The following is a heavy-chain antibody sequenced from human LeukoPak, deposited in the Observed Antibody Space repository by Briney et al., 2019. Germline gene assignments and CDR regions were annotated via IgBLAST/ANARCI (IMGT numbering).Heavy chain of an antibody. V-gene: IGHV3-48*03. CDR3: ARDYGSSGYDIMDV. Sequence: PGGSLRLSCAASGFTFSSYEMNWVRRAPGKGLEWVSYISSSGSTIYYADSVKGRFTISRDNAKNSLYLQMSSLRAEDTAVYYCARDYGSSGYDIMDVWGQGTTVTVSS. J-gene: IGHJ6*02. CDR2: ISSSGSTI. CDR1: GFTFSSYE. D-gene: IGHD5-12*01.